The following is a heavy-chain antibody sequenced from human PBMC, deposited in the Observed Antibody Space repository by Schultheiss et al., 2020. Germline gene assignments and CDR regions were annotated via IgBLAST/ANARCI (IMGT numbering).Heavy chain of an antibody. V-gene: IGHV4-61*01. CDR3: ARDRLGITVNASECFYYCYGMDV. CDR2: IYYSGST. CDR1: GGSVSSGSYS. J-gene: IGHJ6*02. Sequence: SETLSLTCTVSGGSVSSGSYSCRWTRQPPGKGLEWIGYIYYSGSTNYNPSLKSRVTISVDTSKNHFSLKLSSVTAADSALYYCARDRLGITVNASECFYYCYGMDVWGQGTTVTVSS. D-gene: IGHD1-14*01.